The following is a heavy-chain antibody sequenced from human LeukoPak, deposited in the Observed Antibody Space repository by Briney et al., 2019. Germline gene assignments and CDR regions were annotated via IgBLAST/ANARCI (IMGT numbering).Heavy chain of an antibody. V-gene: IGHV1-69*13. Sequence: SVKVSCKASGGTFSSYAISWVRQAPGQGLEWMGGIIPIFGIANYAQKFQGRVTITADESTSTAYMELSSLRSEDTAVYYCARAGYYYDSSGSLDYWGQGTLVTVSS. D-gene: IGHD3-22*01. CDR3: ARAGYYYDSSGSLDY. J-gene: IGHJ4*02. CDR2: IIPIFGIA. CDR1: GGTFSSYA.